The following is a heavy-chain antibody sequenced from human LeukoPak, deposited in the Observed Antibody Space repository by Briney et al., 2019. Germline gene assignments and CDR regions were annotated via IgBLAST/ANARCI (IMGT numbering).Heavy chain of an antibody. Sequence: PGGSLRLSCAASGFTFSSYSMNWVRQAPGKGLEWVSSISSSSSYIYYADSVKGRFTISRDNSKNTLYLQMNSLRAEDTAVYYCAKAATTIFGVVPFDYWGQGTLVTVSS. CDR2: ISSSSSYI. J-gene: IGHJ4*02. CDR1: GFTFSSYS. V-gene: IGHV3-21*01. CDR3: AKAATTIFGVVPFDY. D-gene: IGHD3-3*01.